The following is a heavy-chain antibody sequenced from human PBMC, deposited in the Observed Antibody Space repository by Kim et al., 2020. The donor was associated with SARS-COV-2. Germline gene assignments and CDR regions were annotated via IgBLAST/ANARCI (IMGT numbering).Heavy chain of an antibody. CDR1: GGSLSSYH. CDR2: IYYTGST. J-gene: IGHJ4*01. Sequence: SETLSLTCTVSGGSLSSYHWSWVRQPPGKGLEWIGNIYYTGSTYYNPSLQTRVTFSADTSKNKFSLTLISVTAADTAVYYCARVGYYGSGSHYPLFYWGRGFLVTVSS. CDR3: ARVGYYGSGSHYPLFY. D-gene: IGHD3-10*01. V-gene: IGHV4-59*13.